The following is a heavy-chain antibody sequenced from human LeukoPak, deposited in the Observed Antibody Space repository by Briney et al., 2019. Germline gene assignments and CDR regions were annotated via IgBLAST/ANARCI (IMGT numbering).Heavy chain of an antibody. D-gene: IGHD6-13*01. Sequence: GGSLRLSCAASGFTFSSYSMNWVRQAPGKGLEWVSSISSSSSYIYYADSVKGRFTISRDNAKNSLYLQMNSLRAEDTALYYCAKYAGFAAAQYYFDYWGPGTLVTVSS. V-gene: IGHV3-21*04. J-gene: IGHJ4*02. CDR2: ISSSSSYI. CDR1: GFTFSSYS. CDR3: AKYAGFAAAQYYFDY.